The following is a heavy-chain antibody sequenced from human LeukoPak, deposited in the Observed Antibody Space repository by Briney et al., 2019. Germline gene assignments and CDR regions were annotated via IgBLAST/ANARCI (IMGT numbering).Heavy chain of an antibody. V-gene: IGHV1-69-2*01. CDR2: VDPEDGDI. J-gene: IGHJ4*02. CDR1: GYTFTDRY. CDR3: ATVDDGTGYREGDFDF. D-gene: IGHD3-22*01. Sequence: ATVKLSCKASGYTFTDRYMHWVQQAPGKGLEWVGRVDPEDGDITYAEKFKGRVIMSADTSTDTSYMELDSLRSEDTAIYYCATVDDGTGYREGDFDFWGQGTLVTVSS.